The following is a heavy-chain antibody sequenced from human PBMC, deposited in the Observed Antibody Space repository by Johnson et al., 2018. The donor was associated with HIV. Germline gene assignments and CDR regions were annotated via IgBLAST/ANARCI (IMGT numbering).Heavy chain of an antibody. Sequence: QMLLVESGGGVVQPGRSLRLSCAASGFTFSSYAMHWVRQAPGKGLEWVAVISYDGSNKYYAASVKGRFTISRDNSKNTLYLQMNSLRAEDTAVYYCAREAGAFDIWGQVTTVTVSP. CDR2: ISYDGSNK. CDR3: AREAGAFDI. V-gene: IGHV3-30*04. J-gene: IGHJ3*02. CDR1: GFTFSSYA.